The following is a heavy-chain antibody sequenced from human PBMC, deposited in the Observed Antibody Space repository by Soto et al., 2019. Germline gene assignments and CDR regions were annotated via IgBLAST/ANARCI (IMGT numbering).Heavy chain of an antibody. CDR3: ATAAHYRIDN. J-gene: IGHJ4*02. Sequence: QVQLQESGPGLVKPSQTLSLTCTVSGGSISSAADWWSWIRQPPGEGLEWIGYMHISGTTYYRPSLKSRVTISLDTSKNQFSLQLSSLGAADTAIYYCATAAHYRIDNWGQGTLVTVSS. V-gene: IGHV4-30-4*01. CDR1: GGSISSAADW. CDR2: MHISGTT. D-gene: IGHD3-10*01.